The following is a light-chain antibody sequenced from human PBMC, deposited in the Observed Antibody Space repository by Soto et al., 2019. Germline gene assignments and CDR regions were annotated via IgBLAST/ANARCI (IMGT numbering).Light chain of an antibody. CDR2: AAS. CDR3: QKYNCAPQT. J-gene: IGKJ3*01. CDR1: QGISNY. Sequence: DIQMTQSPSSLSASVGDRVTITCRASQGISNYLAWYQQKPGKVPKLLIYAASTLQSGVPSRFSGCGSVTDFTLTISSLQPEDVANYYCQKYNCAPQTFGPGTKVDIK. V-gene: IGKV1-27*01.